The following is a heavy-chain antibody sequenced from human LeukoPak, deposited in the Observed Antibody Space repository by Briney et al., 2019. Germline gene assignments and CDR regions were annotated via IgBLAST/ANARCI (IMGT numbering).Heavy chain of an antibody. CDR2: FDPEDGET. V-gene: IGHV1-24*01. D-gene: IGHD6-19*01. CDR1: GYTLTELS. Sequence: ASVKVSCKVSGYTLTELSMHWVRQAPGKGLEWMGGFDPEDGETIYAQKFQGRVTMTEDTSTDTAHMELSSLRSEDTAVYYCATTYRTNEQWLAVRFDPWGQGTLVTVSS. CDR3: ATTYRTNEQWLAVRFDP. J-gene: IGHJ5*02.